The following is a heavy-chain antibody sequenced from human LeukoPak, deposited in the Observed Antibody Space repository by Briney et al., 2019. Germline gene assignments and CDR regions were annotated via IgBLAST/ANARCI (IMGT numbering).Heavy chain of an antibody. CDR2: ISDSGGST. CDR3: AKRGVVIRVILVGFHKQAYCFDP. J-gene: IGHJ5*02. V-gene: IGHV3-23*01. CDR1: GITLSNYG. Sequence: GGSLRRSCAVSGITLSNYGMSWVRQAPGRGLEWVAGISDSGGSTTYADSVKGRFTISRDNPKNTLYLQMNSLRVEDTAVYFCAKRGVVIRVILVGFHKQAYCFDPWGQGTLVTVSS. D-gene: IGHD3-22*01.